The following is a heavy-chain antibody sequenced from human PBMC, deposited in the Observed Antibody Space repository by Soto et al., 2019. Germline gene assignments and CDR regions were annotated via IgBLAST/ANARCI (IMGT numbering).Heavy chain of an antibody. CDR3: DRGTDDSGTNWFDP. CDR1: GGYFTSGDYY. CDR2: VYYTRST. D-gene: IGHD3-10*01. J-gene: IGHJ5*02. V-gene: IGHV4-30-4*01. Sequence: TLSLTCTVSGGYFTSGDYYWSWIRQPPGKGLEWIGYVYYTRSTSYNPSLKSRVSISIDTSRNQFSLRLSSVTAADTAVYYCDRGTDDSGTNWFDPWGQGTLVTVSS.